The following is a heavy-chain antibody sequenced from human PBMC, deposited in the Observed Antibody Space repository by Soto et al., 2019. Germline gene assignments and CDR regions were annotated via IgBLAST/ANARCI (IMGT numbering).Heavy chain of an antibody. D-gene: IGHD4-4*01. V-gene: IGHV4-39*01. Sequence: PSETLSLTCTVSGGSISSSSYYWGWIRQPPGKGLGWIGSIYYSGSTYYSPSLKSRVTMSVDASKNQFSLKLSSVTAADTAVYYCARHYLTTVNNWFDPWGQGTLVTVSS. CDR3: ARHYLTTVNNWFDP. J-gene: IGHJ5*02. CDR2: IYYSGST. CDR1: GGSISSSSYY.